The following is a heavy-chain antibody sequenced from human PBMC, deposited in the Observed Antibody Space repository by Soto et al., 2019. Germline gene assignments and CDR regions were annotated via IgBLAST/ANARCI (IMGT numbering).Heavy chain of an antibody. D-gene: IGHD4-17*01. CDR2: IYYSGST. V-gene: IGHV4-31*03. CDR3: ARDVGYGDSEASYYYSYGMDV. J-gene: IGHJ6*02. Sequence: QVQLQESGPGLVKPSQTLSLTCTVSGGSISSGGYYWSWIRQHPGKGLEWIGYIYYSGSTYYNPSLKSRVTISVATSKHQFSLKLSSVTAADTAVYYCARDVGYGDSEASYYYSYGMDVWGQGTTVTVSS. CDR1: GGSISSGGYY.